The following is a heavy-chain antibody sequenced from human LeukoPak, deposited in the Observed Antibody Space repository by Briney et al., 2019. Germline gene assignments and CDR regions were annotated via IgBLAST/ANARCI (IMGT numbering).Heavy chain of an antibody. CDR3: ARTDESGYNYGYFGYYYYMDV. J-gene: IGHJ6*03. CDR2: VHYSGST. V-gene: IGHV4-59*01. CDR1: GGSISSYY. Sequence: SETLSLTCTVSGGSISSYYWSWIRQPPGKGLEWIGFVHYSGSTHYNPSLKSRVTISVDTSKNQVSLKLTSVTAAGTAVYYCARTDESGYNYGYFGYYYYMDVWGKGTTVTVSS. D-gene: IGHD5-18*01.